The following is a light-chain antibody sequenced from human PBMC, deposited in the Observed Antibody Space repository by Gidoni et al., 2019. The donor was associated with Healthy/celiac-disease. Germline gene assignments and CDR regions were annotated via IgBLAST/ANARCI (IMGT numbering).Light chain of an antibody. CDR3: QSYDSSLSGYVV. V-gene: IGLV1-40*01. Sequence: SVLTQPPSVSTPPGQRVTISCTGSSSNIGAGYDVHWYQQLPGTAPKLLIYGNSNRPSGVPDRFSGSKSGTSASLAITGLQAEDEADYYCQSYDSSLSGYVVFGGGTKLTVL. CDR2: GNS. CDR1: SSNIGAGYD. J-gene: IGLJ2*01.